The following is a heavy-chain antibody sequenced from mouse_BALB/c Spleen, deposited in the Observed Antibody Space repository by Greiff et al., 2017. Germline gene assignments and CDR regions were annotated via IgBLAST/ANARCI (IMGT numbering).Heavy chain of an antibody. CDR2: ISSGSSTI. CDR3: ARSDGNYRYYAMDY. D-gene: IGHD2-1*01. V-gene: IGHV5-17*02. CDR1: GFTFSSFG. Sequence: EVMLVESGGGLVQPGGSRKLSCAASGFTFSSFGMHWVRQAPEKGLEWVAYISSGSSTIYYADTVKGRFTISRDNPKNTLFLQMTSLRSEDTAMYYCARSDGNYRYYAMDYWGQGTSVTVSS. J-gene: IGHJ4*01.